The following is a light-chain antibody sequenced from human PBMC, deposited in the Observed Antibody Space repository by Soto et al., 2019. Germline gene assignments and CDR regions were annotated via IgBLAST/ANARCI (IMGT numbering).Light chain of an antibody. CDR3: QQADSFPIT. J-gene: IGKJ5*01. Sequence: DIQMTQSPSSVSASVGDRVTITCRASQAIGSWLAWYQQKPGKAPKVLIYAASSLQSGVTSRFSGSGSGTDFTLTISSLQPADFATYYCQQADSFPITFGQGTRLEI. CDR1: QAIGSW. CDR2: AAS. V-gene: IGKV1-12*01.